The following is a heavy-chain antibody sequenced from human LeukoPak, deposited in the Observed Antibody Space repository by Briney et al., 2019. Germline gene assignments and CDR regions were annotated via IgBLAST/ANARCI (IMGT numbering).Heavy chain of an antibody. CDR2: IGDGSGST. V-gene: IGHV3-23*01. J-gene: IGHJ4*02. CDR3: AKDRLAFDH. Sequence: GGSLRLSCAASGFTFSNHDMTWVRQAPGKGLEWVSSIGDGSGSTYYADFVKGRFTISRDNSRSMVYLQMTSLRAEDTAVYYCAKDRLAFDHWDQGTLVTVSS. D-gene: IGHD3-9*01. CDR1: GFTFSNHD.